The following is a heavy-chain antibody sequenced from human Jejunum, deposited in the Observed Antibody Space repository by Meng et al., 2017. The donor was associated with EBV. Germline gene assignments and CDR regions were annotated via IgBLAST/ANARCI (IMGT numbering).Heavy chain of an antibody. V-gene: IGHV4-34*01. CDR2: INHRGT. D-gene: IGHD1-26*01. J-gene: IGHJ5*02. Sequence: QVQVQQWGAGLLKPSETLSLTCAFYGGSITDHYWSWIRQPPGKGLEWIGEINHRGTMYNPSFKSRVTISVDTSKNQFSLGLTSVTAADTAVYHCARGYMWDNRFDPWGQGTLVTVSS. CDR1: GGSITDHY. CDR3: ARGYMWDNRFDP.